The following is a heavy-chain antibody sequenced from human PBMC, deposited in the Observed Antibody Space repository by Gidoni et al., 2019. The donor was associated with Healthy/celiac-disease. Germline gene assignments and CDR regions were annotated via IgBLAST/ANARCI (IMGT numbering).Heavy chain of an antibody. CDR3: AGRGDH. J-gene: IGHJ4*02. V-gene: IGHV4-39*01. CDR2: IYYMGST. CDR1: GGSIRSSSYY. D-gene: IGHD3-16*01. Sequence: QLQLQESGPGLVKPSEALSLTCTVSGGSIRSSSYYWGWLRQPPGQGLEWIGSIYYMGSTYYNPSLKSSVTISGDTTKSHFSLKLSSVTAADTAVYYCAGRGDHWGQGTLVTVSS.